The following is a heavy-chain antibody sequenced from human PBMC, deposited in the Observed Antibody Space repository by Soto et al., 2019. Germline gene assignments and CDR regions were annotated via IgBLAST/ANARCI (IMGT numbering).Heavy chain of an antibody. V-gene: IGHV1-24*01. CDR3: ATGGSHYYDSSGYFNWFEP. J-gene: IGHJ5*02. D-gene: IGHD3-22*01. CDR2: FDPEDGET. CDR1: GYTLTELS. Sequence: QVQLVQSGAEVKKPGASVKVSCKVSGYTLTELSMHWVRQAPGKGLEWMGGFDPEDGETIYAQKFQGRVTMTEDTSTDTAYMELSSLRSEDTAVYYCATGGSHYYDSSGYFNWFEPWGQGTLVTVSS.